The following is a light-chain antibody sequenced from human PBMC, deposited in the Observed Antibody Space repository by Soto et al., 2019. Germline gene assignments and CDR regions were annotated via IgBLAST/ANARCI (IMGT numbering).Light chain of an antibody. CDR1: QSVSSSY. V-gene: IGKV3-20*01. CDR2: GAS. J-gene: IGKJ1*01. CDR3: QQYGSSPPMT. Sequence: VLTQSPGTLSLSPGKRATLSCTASQSVSSSYLAWYQQKPGQAPRLLIYGASSRATGIPDRFSGSGSGTGFTLTISRLELEDFAVYYCQQYGSSPPMTFGQGTKVEIK.